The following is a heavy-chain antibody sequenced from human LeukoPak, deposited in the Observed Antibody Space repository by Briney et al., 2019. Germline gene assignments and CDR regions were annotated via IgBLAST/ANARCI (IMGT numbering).Heavy chain of an antibody. D-gene: IGHD2-2*02. Sequence: SETLSLTCAVYGGSFSGYYWSWIRQPPGKGLEWIGEINHSGSTNYNPSLKSRVTISVDTSKNQFSLKLSSVTAADTAVYYCARGPRKGYQLLYSPHFDYWGHGTLVTVSS. J-gene: IGHJ4*01. CDR2: INHSGST. V-gene: IGHV4-34*01. CDR3: ARGPRKGYQLLYSPHFDY. CDR1: GGSFSGYY.